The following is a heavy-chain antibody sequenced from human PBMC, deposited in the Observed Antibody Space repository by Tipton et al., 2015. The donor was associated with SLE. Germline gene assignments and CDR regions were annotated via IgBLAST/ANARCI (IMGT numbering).Heavy chain of an antibody. J-gene: IGHJ1*01. Sequence: LRLSCTVSGGSISSYYWSWIRQPPGKGLEWIGYIYYSGSTNYNPSLKSRVTISVDTSKNQFSLKLSSVTAADTAVYYCAREAPGIAAAGRGYFQHWGQGTLVTVSS. CDR2: IYYSGST. CDR1: GGSISSYY. CDR3: AREAPGIAAAGRGYFQH. V-gene: IGHV4-59*01. D-gene: IGHD6-13*01.